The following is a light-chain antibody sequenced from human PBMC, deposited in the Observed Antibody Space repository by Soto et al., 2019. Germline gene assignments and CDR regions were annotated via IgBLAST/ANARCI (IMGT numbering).Light chain of an antibody. CDR3: QSYDNSLSGYV. V-gene: IGLV1-40*01. Sequence: QAVVTQPPSVSGVPGQRVTISCTGSSSNIGAGYDVHWYQQLPGTAPKLLIYNDNNRPSGVPDRFSGSKSGTSASLAITGLQAEDEADYYCQSYDNSLSGYVFGTGTKVTVL. J-gene: IGLJ1*01. CDR2: NDN. CDR1: SSNIGAGYD.